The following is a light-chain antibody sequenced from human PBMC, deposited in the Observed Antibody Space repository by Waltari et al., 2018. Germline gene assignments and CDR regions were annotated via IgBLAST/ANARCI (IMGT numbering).Light chain of an antibody. CDR3: SSYAGSNNLV. Sequence: QSALTQPPSASGSPGQSVTISCTGTSRDVGDYVSWYQQHPGKAPKLMISEVTKRPSGVPDRFSGSKSGNTASLTVSGLQAEDEAEYYCSSYAGSNNLVFGGGTKLTVL. CDR1: SRDVGDY. CDR2: EVT. V-gene: IGLV2-8*01. J-gene: IGLJ2*01.